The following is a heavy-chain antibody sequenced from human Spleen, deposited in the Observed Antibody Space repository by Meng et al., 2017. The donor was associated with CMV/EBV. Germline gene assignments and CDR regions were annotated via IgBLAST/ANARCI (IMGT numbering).Heavy chain of an antibody. CDR2: INPDSGGT. J-gene: IGHJ4*02. D-gene: IGHD5/OR15-5a*01. CDR1: GYTFTGYY. Sequence: ASVKVSCKASGYTFTGYYIHWVRQAPGHGLEWLGWINPDSGGTHFAQKFQGRVTMTRDTSITTDSMELSRLTSDDMGVYYCARRMTVSPSAFRRYFFDYWGQGTLVTVSS. CDR3: ARRMTVSPSAFRRYFFDY. V-gene: IGHV1-2*02.